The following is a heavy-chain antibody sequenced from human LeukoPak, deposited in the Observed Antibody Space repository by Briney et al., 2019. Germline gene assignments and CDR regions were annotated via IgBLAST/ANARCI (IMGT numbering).Heavy chain of an antibody. Sequence: GGSLRLSCAASGFTFSSYGMHWVRQAPGKGLEWVAVIWYDGSNKYYADSVKGRSTISRDNSKNTLYLQMNSLRAEDTAVYYCARVWFGEYNDYWGQGTLVTVSS. CDR1: GFTFSSYG. CDR3: ARVWFGEYNDY. D-gene: IGHD3-10*01. CDR2: IWYDGSNK. J-gene: IGHJ4*02. V-gene: IGHV3-33*01.